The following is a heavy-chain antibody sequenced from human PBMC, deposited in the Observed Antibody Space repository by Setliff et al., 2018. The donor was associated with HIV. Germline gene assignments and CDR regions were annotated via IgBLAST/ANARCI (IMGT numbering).Heavy chain of an antibody. CDR2: INAGNGNT. V-gene: IGHV1-3*01. CDR3: ARDGGDTAMVSYYYYYYMDV. J-gene: IGHJ6*03. Sequence: ASVKVSCKASGYTFTSYAMHWVRQAPGQRLEWMGWINAGNGNTKYSQKFQGRVTITRDTSASTAYVELSSLRSEDTAVYYCARDGGDTAMVSYYYYYYMDVWGKGTTVTVSS. CDR1: GYTFTSYA. D-gene: IGHD5-18*01.